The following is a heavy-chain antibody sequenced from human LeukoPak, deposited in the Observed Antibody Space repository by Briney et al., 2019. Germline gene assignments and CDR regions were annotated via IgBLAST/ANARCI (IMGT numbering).Heavy chain of an antibody. CDR1: GYSISSGYY. J-gene: IGHJ4*02. Sequence: SETLSLTCTVSGYSISSGYYWGWIRQPPGKGLEWIGSIYHSGSTYYNPSLKSRVTISVDTSKNQFSLKLSSVTAADTAVYYCARGESSDYWGQGTLVTASS. CDR2: IYHSGST. CDR3: ARGESSDY. V-gene: IGHV4-38-2*02.